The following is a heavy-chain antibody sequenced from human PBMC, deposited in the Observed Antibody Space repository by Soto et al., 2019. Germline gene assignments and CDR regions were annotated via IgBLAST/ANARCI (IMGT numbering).Heavy chain of an antibody. CDR2: INHSGST. CDR3: ARERALLLWFGELINWFDP. Sequence: SETLSLTCAVYGGSFSGYYWSWIRQPPGRGLEWIGEINHSGSTNYNPSLKSRVTISVDTSKNQFSLKLSSVTAADTAVYYCARERALLLWFGELINWFDPWGQGTLVTVSS. V-gene: IGHV4-34*01. D-gene: IGHD3-10*01. CDR1: GGSFSGYY. J-gene: IGHJ5*02.